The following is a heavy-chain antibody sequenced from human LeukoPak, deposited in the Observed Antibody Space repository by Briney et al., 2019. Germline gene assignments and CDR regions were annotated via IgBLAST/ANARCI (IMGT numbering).Heavy chain of an antibody. Sequence: KSSETLSLTCTVSGGSISSSSYYWGWIRQPPGTGLEWIGSIYYSGSTYYNPSLKSRVTISVDTSKNQFSLKLSSVTAADTAVYYCARVSSSSWNRYYYYYMDVWGKGTTVTVSS. D-gene: IGHD6-13*01. J-gene: IGHJ6*03. V-gene: IGHV4-39*07. CDR1: GGSISSSSYY. CDR2: IYYSGST. CDR3: ARVSSSSWNRYYYYYMDV.